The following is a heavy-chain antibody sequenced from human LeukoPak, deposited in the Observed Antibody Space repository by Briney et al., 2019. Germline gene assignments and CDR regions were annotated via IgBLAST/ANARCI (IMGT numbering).Heavy chain of an antibody. D-gene: IGHD1-1*01. V-gene: IGHV3-23*01. CDR1: GFTFSSYA. J-gene: IGHJ4*02. Sequence: PGGSLRLSCAASGFTFSSYAMSWVRQAPGKGLEWVSAISGSGGSTYYADSVNGRFTISRDNSKNTLYLQMNSLRAEDTAVYYCAKDRYRSRDYFDYWGQGTLVTVSS. CDR2: ISGSGGST. CDR3: AKDRYRSRDYFDY.